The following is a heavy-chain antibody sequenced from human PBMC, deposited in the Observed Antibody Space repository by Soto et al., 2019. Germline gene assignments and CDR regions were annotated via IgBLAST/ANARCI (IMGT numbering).Heavy chain of an antibody. CDR1: GGSFSGYY. CDR2: INHSGST. D-gene: IGHD4-17*01. Sequence: SETLSLTCAVYGGSFSGYYWSWIRQPPWKGLEWIGEINHSGSTNYNPSLKSRVTISVDTSKNQFSLKLSSVTAADTAVYYCARARRLSGDSWYYYYYMDVWAKGTTVTVSS. CDR3: ARARRLSGDSWYYYYYMDV. J-gene: IGHJ6*03. V-gene: IGHV4-34*01.